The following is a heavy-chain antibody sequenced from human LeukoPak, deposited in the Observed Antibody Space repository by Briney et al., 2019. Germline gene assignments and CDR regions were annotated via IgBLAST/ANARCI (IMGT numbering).Heavy chain of an antibody. CDR2: IYYSGST. CDR3: ARVAGYSSGSSDDYFQH. J-gene: IGHJ1*01. Sequence: SETLSLTCTVSGGSISSYYWSWIRQPPGKGLEWIGYIYYSGSTNYNASLKSRVTISVDTSKNQFSLKLSSVTAADTAVYYCARVAGYSSGSSDDYFQHWGQGTLVTVSS. V-gene: IGHV4-59*01. D-gene: IGHD6-19*01. CDR1: GGSISSYY.